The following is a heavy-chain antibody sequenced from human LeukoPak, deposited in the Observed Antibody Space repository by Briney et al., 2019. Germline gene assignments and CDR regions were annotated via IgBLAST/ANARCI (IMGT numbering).Heavy chain of an antibody. CDR2: IYYTGST. CDR1: GGSISWYY. V-gene: IGHV4-59*01. Sequence: PSETLSLTCTVSGGSISWYYWSWIRQPPGKGLEWIGYIYYTGSTNYNPSLKSRVTISVDTSKNQFSLKLSSVTAADTAVYYCARGEDSSSWYDYWGQGTLVTVSS. D-gene: IGHD6-13*01. J-gene: IGHJ4*02. CDR3: ARGEDSSSWYDY.